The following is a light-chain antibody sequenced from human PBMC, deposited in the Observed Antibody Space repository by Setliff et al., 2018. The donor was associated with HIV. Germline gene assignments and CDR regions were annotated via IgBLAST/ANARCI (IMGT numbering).Light chain of an antibody. CDR3: SSYTSSSTLEVV. CDR2: GVS. Sequence: QSALTQPASVSGSPGQSITISCTGTSSDVGGYNYVSWYQQHPGKAPKLMIYGVSNRPSGVSNRFSGSKSGNTASLTISGLQAEDEADYYCSSYTSSSTLEVVFGGGTKVTV. CDR1: SSDVGGYNY. J-gene: IGLJ2*01. V-gene: IGLV2-14*03.